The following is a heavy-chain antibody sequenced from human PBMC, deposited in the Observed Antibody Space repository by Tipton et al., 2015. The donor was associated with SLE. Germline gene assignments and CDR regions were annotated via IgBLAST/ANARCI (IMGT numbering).Heavy chain of an antibody. CDR3: ARQDPVVAAHAFDI. D-gene: IGHD2-15*01. CDR2: IYYRGST. J-gene: IGHJ3*02. V-gene: IGHV4-39*07. CDR1: GGSISSSSYY. Sequence: LRLSCTVSGGSISSSSYYWGWIRQPPGKGLERIGSIYYRGSTYYNPSLKSRVTISVDTSKNHFSLKLSSVTAADPAVYYCARQDPVVAAHAFDIWGQGTMVTVSS.